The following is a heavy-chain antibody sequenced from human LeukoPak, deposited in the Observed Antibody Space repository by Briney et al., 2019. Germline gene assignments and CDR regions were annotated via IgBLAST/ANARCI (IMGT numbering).Heavy chain of an antibody. Sequence: SQTLSLTCTVSGDSTSSGGYYWSWIRQHPGKGLEWIGYIFYSGSTYYNPSLRSRVSISVDTSKNQFSLKLSSVTAADTAVYYCARDQLGAVAGTSALDIWGQGTLVTVSS. V-gene: IGHV4-31*03. CDR3: ARDQLGAVAGTSALDI. CDR1: GDSTSSGGYY. CDR2: IFYSGST. J-gene: IGHJ3*02. D-gene: IGHD6-19*01.